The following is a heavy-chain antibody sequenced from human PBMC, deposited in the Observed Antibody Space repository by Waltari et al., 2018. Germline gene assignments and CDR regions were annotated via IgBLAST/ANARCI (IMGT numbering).Heavy chain of an antibody. D-gene: IGHD3-10*01. CDR1: GATFTGPY. CDR2: INPNSGGT. Sequence: QVQLVQSGAEVKKPGASVKVSCKASGATFTGPYMHWVRQAPGQGLEWMGWINPNSGGTNYAQKFQGRVTMTRDTSISTAYMELSRLRSDDTAVYYCAREGRIRVRGVIINYWGQGTLVTVSS. CDR3: AREGRIRVRGVIINY. V-gene: IGHV1-2*02. J-gene: IGHJ4*02.